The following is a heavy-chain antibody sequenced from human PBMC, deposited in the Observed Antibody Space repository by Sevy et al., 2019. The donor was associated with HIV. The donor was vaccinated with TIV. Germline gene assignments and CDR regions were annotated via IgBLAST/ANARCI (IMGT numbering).Heavy chain of an antibody. D-gene: IGHD6-13*01. Sequence: GGSLRLSCAASGFTFDDDTMHWVRQAPGKALEWVSLISWDGGSTYYADSVKGRFTISRDNSKNSLYLQMNSLRTEDTALCYCAKSGIAAAGIPDYYYYGMDVWGQGTTVTVSS. CDR1: GFTFDDDT. V-gene: IGHV3-43*01. CDR2: ISWDGGST. J-gene: IGHJ6*02. CDR3: AKSGIAAAGIPDYYYYGMDV.